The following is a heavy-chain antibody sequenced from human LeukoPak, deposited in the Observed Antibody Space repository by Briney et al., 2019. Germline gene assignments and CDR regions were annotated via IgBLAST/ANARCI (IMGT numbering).Heavy chain of an antibody. CDR2: IYYTGST. CDR1: GGSLSSGSHY. CDR3: MRVPHTSDS. Sequence: PSETLSLTCTVSGGSLSSGSHYWSCIRQPPGKGLEWIAYIYYTGSTNYNPSHKSRVTISVDTSKNRFSLKLRSVTAGDTAGYYGMRVPHTSDSWAQGTLVTFSS. V-gene: IGHV4-61*01. J-gene: IGHJ4*02. D-gene: IGHD2/OR15-2a*01.